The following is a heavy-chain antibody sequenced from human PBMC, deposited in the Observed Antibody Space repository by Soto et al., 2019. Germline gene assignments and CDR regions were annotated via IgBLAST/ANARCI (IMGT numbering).Heavy chain of an antibody. J-gene: IGHJ5*02. D-gene: IGHD1-26*01. V-gene: IGHV3-21*06. CDR3: ARDQGGSYDSWFDP. CDR1: TFSMYS. Sequence: EVHVVESGGGLVKPGGSLRLSCTFTFSMYSMNWVRQAPGKGLEWVASISSGSAYIKYAESVKGRFTISRDNAKNSLHPQMNSLRAEDTAIYHCARDQGGSYDSWFDPWGQGTLVTVSS. CDR2: ISSGSAYI.